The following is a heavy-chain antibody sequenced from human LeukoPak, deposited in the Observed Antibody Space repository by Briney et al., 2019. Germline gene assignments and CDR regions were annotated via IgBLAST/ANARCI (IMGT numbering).Heavy chain of an antibody. Sequence: SETLSLTCTVSGGSISSSSYYWGWIRQPPGKGLEWIGSIYHSGSTNYNPSLKSRVTISVDKSKNQFSLKLSSVTAADTAVYYCAREPNDYGDYPTFDYWGQGTLVTVSS. CDR1: GGSISSSSYY. D-gene: IGHD4-17*01. CDR2: IYHSGST. V-gene: IGHV4-39*07. CDR3: AREPNDYGDYPTFDY. J-gene: IGHJ4*02.